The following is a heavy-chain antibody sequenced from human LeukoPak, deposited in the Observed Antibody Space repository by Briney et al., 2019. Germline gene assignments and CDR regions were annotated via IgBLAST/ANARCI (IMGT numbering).Heavy chain of an antibody. CDR3: ARFGYGDYYFDY. CDR2: IYYSGST. J-gene: IGHJ4*02. D-gene: IGHD4-17*01. Sequence: SETPSLTCTVSGGSISSYYWSWIRQPPGKGLEWIGYIYYSGSTNYNPSLRSRVTISVDTSKNQFSLKLSSVTAADTAVYYCARFGYGDYYFDYWGQGTLVTVSS. CDR1: GGSISSYY. V-gene: IGHV4-59*12.